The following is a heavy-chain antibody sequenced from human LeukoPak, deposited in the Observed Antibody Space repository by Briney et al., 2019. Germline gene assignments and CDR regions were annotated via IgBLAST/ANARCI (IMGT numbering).Heavy chain of an antibody. D-gene: IGHD1-14*01. CDR2: ISSNGGST. CDR3: VKPQPGGGFDY. Sequence: GGSLRLSCSASGFTFSSYAMHWVRQAPGKGLEYVSAISSNGGSTYYADSVKGRFTISRDNSKNSLYLQMSSLRAEDTAVYYCVKPQPGGGFDYWGQGTLVTVSS. CDR1: GFTFSSYA. V-gene: IGHV3-64D*09. J-gene: IGHJ4*02.